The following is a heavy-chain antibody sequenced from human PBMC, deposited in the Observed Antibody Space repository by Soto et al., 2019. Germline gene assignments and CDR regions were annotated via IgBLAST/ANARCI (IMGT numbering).Heavy chain of an antibody. J-gene: IGHJ6*02. CDR3: ARGAAYLQEVTFYYHGMDV. CDR1: GGSFTGYY. CDR2: MNHDGIT. Sequence: QVQLRQWGAGLLKPSETLSLTCGVYGGSFTGYYWPWIRQPPGERLEWTGEMNHDGITNYNPSLTGRVAITLDTSKNPFSLWLASVTAADTAVYFWARGAAYLQEVTFYYHGMDVWGQGTTVTVCS. D-gene: IGHD3-10*01. V-gene: IGHV4-34*01.